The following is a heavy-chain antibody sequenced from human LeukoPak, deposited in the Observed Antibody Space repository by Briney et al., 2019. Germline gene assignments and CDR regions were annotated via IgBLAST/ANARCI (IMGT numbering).Heavy chain of an antibody. V-gene: IGHV3-11*04. D-gene: IGHD3-3*01. CDR1: GFTFRDYY. CDR3: ARDRDFWSGYYSV. J-gene: IGHJ4*02. CDR2: ISISGRNI. Sequence: GSLRLSRAASGFTFRDYYISWVRAAPGKGREWISYISISGRNIFYGDSVKGRFTIYRDNAKNSLYLQMTSLRAEGTAVYYCARDRDFWSGYYSVWGQGTLVTVSS.